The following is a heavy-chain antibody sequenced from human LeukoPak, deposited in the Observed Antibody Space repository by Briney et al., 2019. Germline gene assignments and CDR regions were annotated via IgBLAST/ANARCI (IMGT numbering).Heavy chain of an antibody. D-gene: IGHD4-17*01. Sequence: SETLSLTCTVSGGSISTYYWSWLRQPPGRGLEWIGYTFYNGKTNYNYNPSLKSRVTISVDTSKNLFTLRLNSVTAADTAVYYCSRRARYGDYFDSWGQGTLVTVSS. CDR1: GGSISTYY. CDR2: TFYNGKTNY. J-gene: IGHJ4*02. CDR3: SRRARYGDYFDS. V-gene: IGHV4-59*01.